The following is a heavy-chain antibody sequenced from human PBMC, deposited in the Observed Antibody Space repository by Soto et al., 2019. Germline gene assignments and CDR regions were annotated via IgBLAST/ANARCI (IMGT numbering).Heavy chain of an antibody. CDR2: IYTSGST. J-gene: IGHJ5*02. Sequence: QVQLQESGPGLVKPWETLSLTCTVSGGSISSYYWSWIRQPAGKGLEWIGRIYTSGSTNYNPSLKSRVSISVDTSKNQFSLKLSFVTSADTAVYYCARALGNLDRKAVPAPRGINWFDPWGQGTLVTVSS. CDR3: ARALGNLDRKAVPAPRGINWFDP. D-gene: IGHD6-19*01. V-gene: IGHV4-4*07. CDR1: GGSISSYY.